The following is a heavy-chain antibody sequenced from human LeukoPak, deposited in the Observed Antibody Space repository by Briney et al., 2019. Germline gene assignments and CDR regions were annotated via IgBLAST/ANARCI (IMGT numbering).Heavy chain of an antibody. CDR3: AVYGSGSYGNPHYFDY. D-gene: IGHD3-10*01. V-gene: IGHV5-51*01. CDR1: GFSSPSYC. CDR2: LYSGDFDA. J-gene: IGHJ4*02. Sequence: GVSLKIYSKGPGFSSPSYCIRWARPMPGQGRGWMGMLYSGDFDARNSPSFQGQVTISADKSISTAYLQWSSLKASDTAMYYCAVYGSGSYGNPHYFDYWGQGTLVTVSS.